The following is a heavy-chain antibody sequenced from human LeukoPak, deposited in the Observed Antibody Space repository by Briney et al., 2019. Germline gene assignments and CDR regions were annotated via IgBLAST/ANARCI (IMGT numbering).Heavy chain of an antibody. CDR2: IYPGDFDT. V-gene: IGHV5-51*01. J-gene: IGHJ4*02. Sequence: GESLKISCKGSEYRFTNYWIGWVRLMPGKGLEWMGIIYPGDFDTRYSPSFQGQVTISADKSISTAYLQWSSLKASDTAMYYCARQQRRGYSGSDYWGQGTLVTVSS. CDR3: ARQQRRGYSGSDY. CDR1: EYRFTNYW. D-gene: IGHD5-12*01.